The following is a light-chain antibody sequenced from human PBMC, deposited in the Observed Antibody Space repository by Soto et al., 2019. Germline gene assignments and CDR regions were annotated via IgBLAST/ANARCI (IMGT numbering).Light chain of an antibody. CDR2: GAS. V-gene: IGKV3-20*01. Sequence: EIVLTQSPGTLSLSPGERATLSCRASQTVSSSFLAWYQQKHGQAPRLFIYGASSRATGIPDRFSGSGSGTDFTLTISRLQTEDFAVYYCQQYGSLSWTFGQGTKVDIK. CDR1: QTVSSSF. J-gene: IGKJ1*01. CDR3: QQYGSLSWT.